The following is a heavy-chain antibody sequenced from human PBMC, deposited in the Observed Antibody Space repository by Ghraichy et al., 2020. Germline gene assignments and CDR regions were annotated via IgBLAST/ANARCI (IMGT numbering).Heavy chain of an antibody. CDR3: AKGAYCSGGSCFYYYGLDV. V-gene: IGHV3-23*01. Sequence: GGSPRLSCAASGFTFSSYAMHWVRQAPGKGLEWVSGISGIGGSAYSADSVKGRFTISRDNSKNTVYLQMNSLRVEDTALYYCAKGAYCSGGSCFYYYGLDVWGQGTTVTVSS. CDR1: GFTFSSYA. CDR2: ISGIGGSA. J-gene: IGHJ6*02. D-gene: IGHD2-15*01.